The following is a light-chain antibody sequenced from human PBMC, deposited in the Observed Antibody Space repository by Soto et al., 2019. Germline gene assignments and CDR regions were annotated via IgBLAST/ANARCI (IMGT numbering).Light chain of an antibody. CDR3: QQYHSYSLT. J-gene: IGKJ1*01. CDR1: QSISSW. Sequence: DIQMTQSPSTLSAAVGDRVTITCRASQSISSWLAWYKQKPGKAPKLLIYDASSLESGVPSRFSGSGSGTEFTLTISSLQPDDFATYYCQQYHSYSLTFGQGTKVDIK. V-gene: IGKV1-5*01. CDR2: DAS.